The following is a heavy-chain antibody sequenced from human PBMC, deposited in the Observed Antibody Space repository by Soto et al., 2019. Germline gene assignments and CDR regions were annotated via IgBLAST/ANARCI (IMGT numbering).Heavy chain of an antibody. J-gene: IGHJ4*02. V-gene: IGHV4-59*01. Sequence: SETLSLTCTVSGGSISSYYWSWIRQPPGKGLEWIGYIYYSGSTNYNPSLKSRVTISVDTSKNQFSLKLSSVPAADTAVYYCARGHPPDWGSGSFDYWGQGTLVTVSS. CDR2: IYYSGST. CDR3: ARGHPPDWGSGSFDY. D-gene: IGHD1-26*01. CDR1: GGSISSYY.